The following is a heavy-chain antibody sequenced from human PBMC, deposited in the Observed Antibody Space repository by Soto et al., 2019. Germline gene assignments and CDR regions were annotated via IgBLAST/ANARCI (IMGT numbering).Heavy chain of an antibody. V-gene: IGHV1-2*02. Sequence: QVQLIQSGPEVKKPGAAVKVSCRTSGYSFTRYSIHWVRQAPGQGLEWMGWLNPNTGDTRLAQKFEGRVTLSRDTSMTTVYMHLSGLRSDDTAVFFCSVDFADPQGAPFWGQGTLVTATS. CDR1: GYSFTRYS. CDR3: SVDFADPQGAPF. J-gene: IGHJ4*02. D-gene: IGHD3-16*01. CDR2: LNPNTGDT.